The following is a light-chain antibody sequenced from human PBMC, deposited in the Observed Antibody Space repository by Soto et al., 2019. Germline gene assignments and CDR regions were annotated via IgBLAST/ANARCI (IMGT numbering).Light chain of an antibody. CDR1: NIGSKR. J-gene: IGLJ3*02. CDR3: QVWDSSSDHWV. Sequence: SYELPQPPSVSVAPGQTARITCGGNNIGSKRVHWYQQKPGQAPVLVVYDDSDRRSGIPERFSGSNSGSTATLTITRVEAGDEADYFCQVWDSSSDHWVFGGGTKLTVL. CDR2: DDS. V-gene: IGLV3-21*02.